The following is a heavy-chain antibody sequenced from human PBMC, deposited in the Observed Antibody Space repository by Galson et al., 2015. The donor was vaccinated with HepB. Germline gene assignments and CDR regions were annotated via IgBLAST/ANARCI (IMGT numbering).Heavy chain of an antibody. CDR1: GYTFISFT. D-gene: IGHD3-16*02. Sequence: SVKVSCKASGYTFISFTMHWMRQAPGQRLEWMGYINAGDGNTKYSQKFQGRVTITRDTSTATAYMELSSLTSEDTAVYYCARGARPPLNYDYVWGSYRSDAFDIWGQGTMVTVSS. J-gene: IGHJ3*02. CDR2: INAGDGNT. CDR3: ARGARPPLNYDYVWGSYRSDAFDI. V-gene: IGHV1-3*01.